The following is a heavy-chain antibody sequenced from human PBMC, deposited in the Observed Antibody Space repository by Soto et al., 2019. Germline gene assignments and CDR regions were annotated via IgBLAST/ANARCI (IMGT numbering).Heavy chain of an antibody. J-gene: IGHJ6*02. D-gene: IGHD3-3*01. CDR2: INHSGST. V-gene: IGHV4-34*01. CDR3: ASGYYDFWSGYPYYYYGMDV. CDR1: GGSFSGYY. Sequence: LSLTCAVYGGSFSGYYWSWIRQPPGKGLEWIGEINHSGSTNYNPSLKSRVTISVDTSKNQFSLKLSSVTAADTAVYYCASGYYDFWSGYPYYYYGMDVWGQGTTVTVSS.